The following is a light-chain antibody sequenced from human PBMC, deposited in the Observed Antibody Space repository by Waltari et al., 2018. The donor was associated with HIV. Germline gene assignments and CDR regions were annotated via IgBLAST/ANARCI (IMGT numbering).Light chain of an antibody. Sequence: QSVLTQPPSASGAPGQWVTISCSGSSSNIGSNTVNWYQHLPGTAPKLLIYSTNQRHSGVPDRFSGSKSGTSASLSITGLQSEVEADYYCSAWDDSLNGVVFGGGTKVTVL. J-gene: IGLJ2*01. CDR1: SSNIGSNT. V-gene: IGLV1-44*01. CDR3: SAWDDSLNGVV. CDR2: STN.